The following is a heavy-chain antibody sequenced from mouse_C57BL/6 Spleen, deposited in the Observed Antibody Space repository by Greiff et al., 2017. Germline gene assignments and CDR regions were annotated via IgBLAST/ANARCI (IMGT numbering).Heavy chain of an antibody. CDR2: ISYDGSN. CDR3: ARDYHDPYYIDY. V-gene: IGHV3-6*01. J-gene: IGHJ2*01. CDR1: GYSIPSGYY. Sequence: VQLKESGPGLAKPSPSLSLTCSVTGYSIPSGYYWNWIRQFPGNKLEWMSYISYDGSNNYNPSLKNRISITRDTSKNQYFLKLNSVTAEDTATYYGARDYHDPYYIDYWGQGTTLTVSS.